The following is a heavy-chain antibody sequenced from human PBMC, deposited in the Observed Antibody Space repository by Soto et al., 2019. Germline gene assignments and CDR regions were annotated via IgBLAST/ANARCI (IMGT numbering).Heavy chain of an antibody. CDR2: LNPNGGST. D-gene: IGHD6-13*01. V-gene: IGHV1-46*01. CDR3: ARNLAAGDY. CDR1: GYTFTNSY. Sequence: ASVKVSCKASGYTFTNSYIRWVRQAPGQGLEWMALLNPNGGSTNYAQNFQGRVTVTRDTSTSTVYMEPTSLTSEDTAVYYCARNLAAGDYWGQGTLVTVSS. J-gene: IGHJ4*02.